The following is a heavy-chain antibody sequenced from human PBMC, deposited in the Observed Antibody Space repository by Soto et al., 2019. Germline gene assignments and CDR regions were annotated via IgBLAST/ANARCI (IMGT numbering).Heavy chain of an antibody. Sequence: SETLSLTCAVYGGSFSGYYWSWIREPPGKGLEWIGEINHSGSTNYNPSLKSRVTISVDTSKNQFSLKLSSVTAADTAVYYCERRKYDFWSGKFFDYWGQGTLVTVSS. J-gene: IGHJ4*02. D-gene: IGHD3-3*01. CDR3: ERRKYDFWSGKFFDY. CDR2: INHSGST. V-gene: IGHV4-34*01. CDR1: GGSFSGYY.